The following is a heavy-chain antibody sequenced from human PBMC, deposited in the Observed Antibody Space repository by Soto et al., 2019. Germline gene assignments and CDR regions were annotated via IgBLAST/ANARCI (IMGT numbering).Heavy chain of an antibody. V-gene: IGHV3-73*01. D-gene: IGHD4-17*01. CDR1: GFTFSDSA. CDR2: IRNKASTYAT. J-gene: IGHJ4*02. CDR3: TRVSVTPFDY. Sequence: PGGSLRLSCAASGFTFSDSAIHWVRQASGKGLEWVGRIRNKASTYATGYGASVKGRFTISRDDSKNTAYLQMKSLKTEDTAVYYCTRVSVTPFDYWGRGTLVTVPS.